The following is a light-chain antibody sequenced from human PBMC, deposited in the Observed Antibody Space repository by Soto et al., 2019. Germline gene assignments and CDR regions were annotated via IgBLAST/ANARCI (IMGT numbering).Light chain of an antibody. Sequence: QSVLTQPPSASGTPGQRVTISFSGSSSNIGSNYVYWYQQLPGTAPKLLIYRNNQRPSGVPDRFSGSKSGTSASLALSGLRSGDEADYYCAAWDDSLSAHYVFGTGTKVTVL. CDR2: RNN. J-gene: IGLJ1*01. CDR3: AAWDDSLSAHYV. CDR1: SSNIGSNY. V-gene: IGLV1-47*01.